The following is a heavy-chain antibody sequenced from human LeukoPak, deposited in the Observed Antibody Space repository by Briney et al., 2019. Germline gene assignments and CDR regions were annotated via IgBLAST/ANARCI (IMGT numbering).Heavy chain of an antibody. CDR1: GFTFSSYG. J-gene: IGHJ5*02. Sequence: GGSLRLSCAASGFTFSSYGMHWVRQAPGKGLEWVAVIWYDGSNKYYADSVKGRFTISRDNSKTTLYLQMNSLRAEDTAVYYCARATYYGSGSLSWFDPWGQGTLVTVSS. CDR3: ARATYYGSGSLSWFDP. D-gene: IGHD3-10*01. V-gene: IGHV3-33*01. CDR2: IWYDGSNK.